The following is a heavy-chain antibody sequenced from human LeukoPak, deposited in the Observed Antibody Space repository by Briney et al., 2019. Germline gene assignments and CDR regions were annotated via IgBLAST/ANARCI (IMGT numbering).Heavy chain of an antibody. D-gene: IGHD3-22*01. Sequence: GGSLRLSCAASGFTFSSYWMSWVRQAPGKGLEWVANIKQDGSEKYYVDSVKGRFTISRDNAKNSLYLQMNSLRAEDTAVYYCARSYDSSGYYPYFDYWGQGTLVTVSS. CDR1: GFTFSSYW. CDR2: IKQDGSEK. V-gene: IGHV3-7*01. CDR3: ARSYDSSGYYPYFDY. J-gene: IGHJ4*02.